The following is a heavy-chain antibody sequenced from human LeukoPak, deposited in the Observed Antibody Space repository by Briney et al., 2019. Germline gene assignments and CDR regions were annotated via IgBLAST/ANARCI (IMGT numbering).Heavy chain of an antibody. V-gene: IGHV3-23*01. Sequence: PGGSLRLSCAASGFTFSSYAMSWVRQAPGKGLEWVSAISGSGGSTYYADSVKGRFTISRDNSKNTLYLQMNSLRAEDTAVYYCAKVGGSGSYYLRGYWGQGTLVTVSS. CDR1: GFTFSSYA. CDR3: AKVGGSGSYYLRGY. CDR2: ISGSGGST. D-gene: IGHD3-10*01. J-gene: IGHJ4*02.